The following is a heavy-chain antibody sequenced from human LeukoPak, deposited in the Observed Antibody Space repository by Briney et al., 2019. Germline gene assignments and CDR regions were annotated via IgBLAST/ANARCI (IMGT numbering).Heavy chain of an antibody. D-gene: IGHD6-19*01. V-gene: IGHV1-46*01. Sequence: ASVKVPCKASGYTFTSYYMHWVRQAPGQGLEWMGIINPSGGSTSYAQKFQGRVTMTRDTSTSTVYMELSSLRSEDTAVYYCARRGAVAASLDYWGQGTLVTVSS. CDR3: ARRGAVAASLDY. CDR1: GYTFTSYY. CDR2: INPSGGST. J-gene: IGHJ4*02.